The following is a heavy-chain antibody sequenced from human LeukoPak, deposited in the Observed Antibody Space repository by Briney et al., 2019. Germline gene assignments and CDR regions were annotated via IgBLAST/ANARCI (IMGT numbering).Heavy chain of an antibody. J-gene: IGHJ5*02. Sequence: PSETLSLTCAVYGGSFSGYYWSWIRQPPGKGLEWIGEINHSGSTNYNPSLKSRVTISVDTSKNQFSLKLSSVTAADTAVYYCARGRGVRGVRKGWFDPWGQGTLVTVCS. D-gene: IGHD3-10*01. V-gene: IGHV4-34*01. CDR2: INHSGST. CDR3: ARGRGVRGVRKGWFDP. CDR1: GGSFSGYY.